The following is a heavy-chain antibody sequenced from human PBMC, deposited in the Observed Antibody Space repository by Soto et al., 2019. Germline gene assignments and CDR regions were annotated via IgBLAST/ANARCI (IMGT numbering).Heavy chain of an antibody. CDR3: ARDYYDVSGYPYFDY. D-gene: IGHD3-22*01. Sequence: QVQLVESGGGLVKPGGSLRLSCAASGFTFSDHYMSWIRQAPGKGLEWVSVISSSSSHTNYAYSVRGQFTISRDNAKNSLYLQMNGLRAEDTAVYYCARDYYDVSGYPYFDYWGQGTLVTVSS. V-gene: IGHV3-11*06. J-gene: IGHJ4*02. CDR1: GFTFSDHY. CDR2: ISSSSSHT.